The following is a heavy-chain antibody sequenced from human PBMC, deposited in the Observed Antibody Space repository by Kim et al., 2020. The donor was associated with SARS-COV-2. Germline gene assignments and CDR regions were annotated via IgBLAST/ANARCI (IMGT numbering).Heavy chain of an antibody. V-gene: IGHV4-39*07. J-gene: IGHJ4*02. D-gene: IGHD2-15*01. CDR3: ARDSSCRGGSCSNYFDW. Sequence: SETLSLTCTVPGGSISSSTYYWGWIRQPPGKGLEWVASIYNSGSTYYNPSLQSRVTISVDTSKNQFSLKLSSVTAADTAVYYCARDSSCRGGSCSNYFDWWGQGTLVTVSS. CDR2: IYNSGST. CDR1: GGSISSSTYY.